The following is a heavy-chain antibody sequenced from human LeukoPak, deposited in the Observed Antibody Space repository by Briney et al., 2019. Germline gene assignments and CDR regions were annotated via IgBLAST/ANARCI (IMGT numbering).Heavy chain of an antibody. J-gene: IGHJ4*02. CDR2: IKYDGSGK. CDR1: GFTFSSHL. V-gene: IGHV3-7*01. Sequence: GGSLRLSCAASGFTFSSHLMSWVRQGPGKGLEWVANIKYDGSGKYYMDSVKGRFTVSRDNAKNSLYLQLSSLRAEDTAVYYCVRDFTWTTGDEIWGQGTLVTVSS. D-gene: IGHD7-27*01. CDR3: VRDFTWTTGDEI.